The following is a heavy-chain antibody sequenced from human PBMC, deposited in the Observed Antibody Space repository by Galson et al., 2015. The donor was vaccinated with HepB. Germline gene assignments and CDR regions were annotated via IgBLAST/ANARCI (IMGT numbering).Heavy chain of an antibody. CDR3: AKDLAKANVGLDY. CDR2: ISGSGGST. CDR1: GFTFSSYA. D-gene: IGHD1-26*01. Sequence: SLRLSCAASGFTFSSYAMSWVRQAPGKGLEWVSAISGSGGSTYYADSVKGRFTISRDNSKNTLYLQMNSLRAEDTAVYYCAKDLAKANVGLDYWGQGTLVTVSS. J-gene: IGHJ4*02. V-gene: IGHV3-23*01.